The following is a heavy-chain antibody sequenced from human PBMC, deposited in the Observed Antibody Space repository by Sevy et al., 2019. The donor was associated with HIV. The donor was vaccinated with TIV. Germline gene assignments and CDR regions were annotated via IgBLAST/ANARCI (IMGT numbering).Heavy chain of an antibody. CDR1: GFTFSTYA. V-gene: IGHV3-23*01. CDR2: ISGSGRST. D-gene: IGHD2-15*01. J-gene: IGHJ6*02. CDR3: AKGYCSGGSCPRDYYYGMDV. Sequence: GGSLRLSCAASGFTFSTYAMNWVRQAPGKGLEWVSSISGSGRSTYYADSVEGRFTISRHNSKNTLYLQMNSLRADDTALYYCAKGYCSGGSCPRDYYYGMDVWGQGTTVTVSS.